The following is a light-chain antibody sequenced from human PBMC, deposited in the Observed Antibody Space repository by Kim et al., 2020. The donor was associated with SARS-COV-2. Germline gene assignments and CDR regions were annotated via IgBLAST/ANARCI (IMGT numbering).Light chain of an antibody. V-gene: IGKV1D-13*01. CDR3: QHYVNYPVT. Sequence: ASVGDRVTITCRASQGIGRSLAWYQHKAGKAPKLLIYAASTLESDVPSRFSGGGSGTDFTLTMNSLQPEDFAIYYCQHYVNYPVTFGGGTKVDIK. CDR1: QGIGRS. CDR2: AAS. J-gene: IGKJ4*01.